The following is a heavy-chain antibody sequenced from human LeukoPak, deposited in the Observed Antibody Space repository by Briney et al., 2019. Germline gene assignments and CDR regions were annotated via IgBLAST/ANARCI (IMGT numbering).Heavy chain of an antibody. V-gene: IGHV3-9*01. D-gene: IGHD2-2*02. Sequence: GGSLRLSCAASGFTFDNYAMHWIRQAPGKGLEWVSGISWNSGSIVYADSVKGRFTISRDNAKRSLYLQMNGLRAEDTALYYCAKDYCSSTNCYIDYWGQGTLVTVSS. CDR1: GFTFDNYA. CDR3: AKDYCSSTNCYIDY. J-gene: IGHJ4*02. CDR2: ISWNSGSI.